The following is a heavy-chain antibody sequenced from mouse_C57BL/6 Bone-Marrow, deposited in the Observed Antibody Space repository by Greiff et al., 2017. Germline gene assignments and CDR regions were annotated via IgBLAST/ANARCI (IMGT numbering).Heavy chain of an antibody. CDR1: GYTFTSYW. V-gene: IGHV1-59*01. J-gene: IGHJ1*03. CDR3: ARDCYGSSYVYWYFDV. CDR2: IDPSDSYT. Sequence: QVQLQQPGAELVRPGTSVKLSCKASGYTFTSYWMHWVKQRPGQGLEWIGVIDPSDSYTNYNQKFKGKATLTVDSSSSTAYMQFSSLTSEDSAVYYCARDCYGSSYVYWYFDVWGTGTTVTVSS. D-gene: IGHD1-1*01.